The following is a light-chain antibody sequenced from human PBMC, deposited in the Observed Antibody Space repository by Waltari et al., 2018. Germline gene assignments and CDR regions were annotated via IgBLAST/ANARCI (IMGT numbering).Light chain of an antibody. Sequence: EIVMTQSPATLSVFPGERATLSCRASQSVTSNLAWYQQEPGQAPRLLIYDASTRATDIPARFSGSGSGTEFTLTISSLQSEDFAVYYCQQYHNWPLTFAGGTKVEIK. J-gene: IGKJ4*01. CDR1: QSVTSN. V-gene: IGKV3-15*01. CDR3: QQYHNWPLT. CDR2: DAS.